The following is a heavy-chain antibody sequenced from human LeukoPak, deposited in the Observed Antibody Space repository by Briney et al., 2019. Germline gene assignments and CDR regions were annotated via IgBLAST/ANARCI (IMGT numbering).Heavy chain of an antibody. CDR3: AKRIDCGANTFDY. V-gene: IGHV3-23*01. D-gene: IGHD4-23*01. CDR2: ISGGDGST. Sequence: GGSLRLSCAASGFTFSSYAMSWVRQAPGTGLEWVSTISGGDGSTDCADSVKGRFTISRDNSKNTLYLQMNSLRAEDTAVYYCAKRIDCGANTFDYWGQGTLVTVSS. J-gene: IGHJ4*02. CDR1: GFTFSSYA.